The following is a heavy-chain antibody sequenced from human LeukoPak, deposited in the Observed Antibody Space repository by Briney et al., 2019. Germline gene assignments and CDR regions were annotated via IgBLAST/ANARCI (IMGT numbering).Heavy chain of an antibody. D-gene: IGHD3-10*01. CDR1: GFTFSSYW. Sequence: GGSLRLSCAASGFTFSSYWMSWVHQAPGKGLEWVANIKQDGSEKYYVDSVKGRFTISRDNAKNSLYLQMNSLRAEDTAVYYCASEIPTSWYYYGSGSQHNYFDYWGQGTLVTVSS. CDR3: ASEIPTSWYYYGSGSQHNYFDY. V-gene: IGHV3-7*01. J-gene: IGHJ4*02. CDR2: IKQDGSEK.